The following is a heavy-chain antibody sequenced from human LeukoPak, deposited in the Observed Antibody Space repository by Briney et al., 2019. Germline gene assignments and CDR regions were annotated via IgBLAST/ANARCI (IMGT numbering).Heavy chain of an antibody. CDR2: INHSGST. D-gene: IGHD2-2*01. CDR1: GGSFSGYY. Sequence: PSETLSLTCAVYGGSFSGYYWSWIRQPPGKGLEWIGEINHSGSTNYNPSLKRRVTISVDTSKDQFSLKLSSVTAADTAVYYCARGVVASRGCRLDYWGQGTLVTASS. CDR3: ARGVVASRGCRLDY. V-gene: IGHV4-34*01. J-gene: IGHJ4*02.